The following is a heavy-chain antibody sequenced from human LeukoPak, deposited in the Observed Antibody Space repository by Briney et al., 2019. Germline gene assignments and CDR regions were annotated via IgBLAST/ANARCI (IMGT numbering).Heavy chain of an antibody. V-gene: IGHV4-59*01. CDR3: ARDGEWPDLLFDY. CDR1: GGSISSYY. CDR2: IYYSGST. D-gene: IGHD3-10*01. Sequence: PSETLSLTCTVSGGSISSYYWSWIRQPPGKGLEWIGYIYYSGSTNYNPSLKSRVTISVDTSKNQLSLKLSSVTAADTAVYYCARDGEWPDLLFDYWGQGTLVTVSS. J-gene: IGHJ4*02.